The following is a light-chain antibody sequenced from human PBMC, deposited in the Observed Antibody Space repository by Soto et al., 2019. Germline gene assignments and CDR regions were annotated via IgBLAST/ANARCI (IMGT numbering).Light chain of an antibody. V-gene: IGKV3-20*01. CDR2: GAS. J-gene: IGKJ1*01. Sequence: VLTQSTGTLSLSPGERATLSCRASQTVLNNYLTWYQQKPGQAPRRLIFGASIRATGIPDRFSGSESGTEFTLTIGSLQPDDFATYFCQQYYNYSTFGQGTKVDIK. CDR1: QTVLNNY. CDR3: QQYYNYST.